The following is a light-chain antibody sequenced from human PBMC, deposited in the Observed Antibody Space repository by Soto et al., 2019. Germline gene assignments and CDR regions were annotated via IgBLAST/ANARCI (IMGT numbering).Light chain of an antibody. J-gene: IGKJ3*01. CDR2: AAS. CDR1: QDISPW. V-gene: IGKV1-12*01. Sequence: DIQMAQSPSSVSASVGDRVTITCRASQDISPWLAWYQQKPGKAPKLLIYAASNLQSGVPSRFSGSGSGTDFILTISRLQPEDFATYYCQQANSFPFTFGPGTKVDIK. CDR3: QQANSFPFT.